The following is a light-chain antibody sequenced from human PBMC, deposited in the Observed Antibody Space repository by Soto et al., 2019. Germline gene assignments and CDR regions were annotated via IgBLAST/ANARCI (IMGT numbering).Light chain of an antibody. CDR3: QSSDSSLSGLV. CDR1: SSNIGAGYD. CDR2: GNS. J-gene: IGLJ2*01. Sequence: QLVLTQPPSVSGAPGQRVTISCTGSSSNIGAGYDVHWYQQLPGTAPKLLIYGNSNRPSGVPDRFSGSKSGTSASLAITGLQAEDEADYYCQSSDSSLSGLVFGGGTKVTVL. V-gene: IGLV1-40*01.